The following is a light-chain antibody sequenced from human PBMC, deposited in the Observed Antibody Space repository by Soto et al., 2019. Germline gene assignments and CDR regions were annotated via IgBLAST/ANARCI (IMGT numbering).Light chain of an antibody. CDR2: DVS. V-gene: IGLV2-14*03. CDR1: SDDIGDYDY. J-gene: IGLJ1*01. CDR3: CSYTRSGTLI. Sequence: QSALTQPASVSGSPGQSITISCIGTSDDIGDYDYVSWYQQHPLKGPNVIIYDVSNRPSGISYRFSGTKSANTASLTVSGLQAEDEADYYCCSYTRSGTLIFGTGTKLTVL.